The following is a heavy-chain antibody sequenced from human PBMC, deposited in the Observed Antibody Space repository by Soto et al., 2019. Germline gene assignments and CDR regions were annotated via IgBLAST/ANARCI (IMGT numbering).Heavy chain of an antibody. J-gene: IGHJ6*02. V-gene: IGHV3-23*01. D-gene: IGHD3-9*01. CDR2: ISDSGDST. CDR3: ARDSLDYDILTGYSMYGMDV. Sequence: PGGSLRLSCAASGFTFSTFDMHWVRQAPGKGLEWVSVISDSGDSTHYADSVKGRFTVSRDNSKNTLYLQMNSLRAEDTAVYYCARDSLDYDILTGYSMYGMDVWGQGTTVTVSS. CDR1: GFTFSTFD.